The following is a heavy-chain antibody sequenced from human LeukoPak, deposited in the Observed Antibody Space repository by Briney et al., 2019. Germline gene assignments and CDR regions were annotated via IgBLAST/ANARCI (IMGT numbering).Heavy chain of an antibody. J-gene: IGHJ4*02. Sequence: SETLSLTCTVFGGSISSSSYYWGWIRQPPGKGLEWIGSIHYGGSTYYNPSLKSRVTISVDTSKNQFSLKLSSVTAADTAVYYCARGVDYGGDFDCWGQGTLVTVSS. CDR3: ARGVDYGGDFDC. V-gene: IGHV4-39*07. D-gene: IGHD4-23*01. CDR1: GGSISSSSYY. CDR2: IHYGGST.